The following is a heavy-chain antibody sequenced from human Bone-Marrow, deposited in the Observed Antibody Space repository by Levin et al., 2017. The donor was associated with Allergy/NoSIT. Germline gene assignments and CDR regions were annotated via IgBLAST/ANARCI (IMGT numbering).Heavy chain of an antibody. Sequence: PGGSLRLSCAASGFISTGYWMTWVRQAPGKGLEWVANINPDGSAAYYVDSVKGRFTISRDNAKNSVSLQMNSLRDEDTAVYFCASGVFGVPRGGQGTLVTVAS. CDR1: GFISTGYW. CDR3: ASGVFGVPR. J-gene: IGHJ4*02. CDR2: INPDGSAA. D-gene: IGHD3-3*01. V-gene: IGHV3-7*01.